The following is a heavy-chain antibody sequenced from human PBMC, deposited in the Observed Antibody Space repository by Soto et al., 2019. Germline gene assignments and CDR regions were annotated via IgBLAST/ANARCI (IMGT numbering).Heavy chain of an antibody. J-gene: IGHJ4*02. CDR3: AGVAV. Sequence: EVQLVESGGGLVQPGGSLRLSCAASGFTFSNYWMSWVRQAPVKGLEWVANIKVDGSEKYYVHSVKGRFTISRDNAKKSLDLQMNSLRDEDTAVYYCAGVAVRGQGTLVTVSS. CDR2: IKVDGSEK. CDR1: GFTFSNYW. D-gene: IGHD6-19*01. V-gene: IGHV3-7*05.